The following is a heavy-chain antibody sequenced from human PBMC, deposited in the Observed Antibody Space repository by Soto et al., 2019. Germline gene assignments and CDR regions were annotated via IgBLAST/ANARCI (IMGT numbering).Heavy chain of an antibody. J-gene: IGHJ5*01. Sequence: PGESLKISCQTSGYTFTNYWIGWVRQMPGGGLEWLGLIFPRDSDVRYSPSFEGHVTIPADRSTSTAFLQLCSLEASDSALYFRGHLVSILRPLDSWGQGPQVTVSS. CDR3: GHLVSILRPLDS. CDR2: IFPRDSDV. D-gene: IGHD6-6*01. CDR1: GYTFTNYW. V-gene: IGHV5-51*01.